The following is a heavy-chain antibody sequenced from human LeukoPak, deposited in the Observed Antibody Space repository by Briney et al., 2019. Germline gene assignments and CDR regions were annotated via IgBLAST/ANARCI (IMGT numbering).Heavy chain of an antibody. CDR3: AKDEMRYCSGGSCYSNDAFDI. D-gene: IGHD2-15*01. V-gene: IGHV3-48*01. CDR1: GFTFSSYS. CDR2: ISSSSSTM. Sequence: GGSLRLSCAASGFTFSSYSMNWVRQAPGKGLEWVSYISSSSSTMYYADSVKGRFSISRDNAKNSLYLQMNSLRAEDTAVYYCAKDEMRYCSGGSCYSNDAFDIWGQGTMVTVSS. J-gene: IGHJ3*02.